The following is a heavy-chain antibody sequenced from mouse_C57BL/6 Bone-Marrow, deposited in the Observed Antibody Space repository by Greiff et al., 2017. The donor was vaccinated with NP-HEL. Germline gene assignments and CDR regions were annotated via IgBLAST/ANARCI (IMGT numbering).Heavy chain of an antibody. D-gene: IGHD2-5*01. CDR3: APYYSNRFDY. V-gene: IGHV1-69*01. CDR1: GYTFTSYW. CDR2: IDPSDSYT. J-gene: IGHJ2*01. Sequence: VKLMESGAELVMPGASVKLSCKASGYTFTSYWMHWVKQRPGQGLEWIGEIDPSDSYTNYNQKFKGKSTLTVDKSSSTAYMQLSSLTSEDSAVYYCAPYYSNRFDYWGQGTTLTVSS.